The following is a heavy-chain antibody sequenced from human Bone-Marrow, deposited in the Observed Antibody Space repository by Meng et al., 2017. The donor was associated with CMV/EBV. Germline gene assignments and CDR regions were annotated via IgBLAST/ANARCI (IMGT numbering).Heavy chain of an antibody. Sequence: QVQLVQSGAEVKKPGSSVKGSCKASGGTFSSYTISWVRQAPGQGLEWMGRIIPILGIANYAQKFQGRVTITADKSTSTAYMELSSLRSEDTAVYYCAREDSSGYSYYFDYWGQGTLVTVSS. CDR1: GGTFSSYT. V-gene: IGHV1-69*08. CDR3: AREDSSGYSYYFDY. D-gene: IGHD3-22*01. CDR2: IIPILGIA. J-gene: IGHJ4*02.